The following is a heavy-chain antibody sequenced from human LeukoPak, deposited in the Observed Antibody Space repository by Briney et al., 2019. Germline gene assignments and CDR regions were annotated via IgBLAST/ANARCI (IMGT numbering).Heavy chain of an antibody. CDR2: IGTAGDT. CDR1: GFTFSSYD. V-gene: IGHV3-13*01. Sequence: GGSLRLSCAASGFTFSSYDMHWVRQATGKGLEWVSAIGTAGDTYYPGSVKGRFTISRENAKNSLYLQMNSLRAEDTAVYYCARDTFFTRIVGASQAFDYWGQGTLVTVSS. CDR3: ARDTFFTRIVGASQAFDY. D-gene: IGHD1-26*01. J-gene: IGHJ4*02.